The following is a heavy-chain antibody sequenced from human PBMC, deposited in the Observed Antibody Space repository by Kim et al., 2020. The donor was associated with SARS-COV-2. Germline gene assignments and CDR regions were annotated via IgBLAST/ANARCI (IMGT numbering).Heavy chain of an antibody. CDR2: INMATGNP. V-gene: IGHV7-4-1*02. D-gene: IGHD2-15*01. J-gene: IGHJ4*02. Sequence: ASVKVSCKASGYRFTSYAINWVRQAPGQGLQWMGWINMATGNPTYAQGFTGRFVFSLDTSVSTAYLQISSLKSEDTAVYYCTRDAPEEGHSLFDYWGQGTLVTVSS. CDR1: GYRFTSYA. CDR3: TRDAPEEGHSLFDY.